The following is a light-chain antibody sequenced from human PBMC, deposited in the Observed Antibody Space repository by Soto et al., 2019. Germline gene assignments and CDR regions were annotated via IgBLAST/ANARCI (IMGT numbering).Light chain of an antibody. CDR2: TAS. CDR3: QERGRWPPAT. Sequence: PGGSATLSCRVSQIVGLNFAWYQQKSGQPPRLLIHTASSRATGIPARFSGSGSRRDLTLTISSLEPEDIAVYYCQERGRWPPATFGGGTKVEMK. CDR1: QIVGLN. J-gene: IGKJ4*01. V-gene: IGKV3-11*02.